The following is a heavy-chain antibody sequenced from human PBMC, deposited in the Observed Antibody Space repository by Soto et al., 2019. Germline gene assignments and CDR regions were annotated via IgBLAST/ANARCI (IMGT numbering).Heavy chain of an antibody. Sequence: QLQLQESGSGLVKPSQTLSLTCAVSGGSISSGGYSWSWIRQPPGKGLEWIGYIYHSGSTYYNPSLKSRVTISVXSXKDXFSLKLSSVTAADTAVYYCARVAYCGGDCYRGFDPWGQGTLVTVSS. J-gene: IGHJ5*02. V-gene: IGHV4-30-2*01. CDR2: IYHSGST. CDR1: GGSISSGGYS. D-gene: IGHD2-21*02. CDR3: ARVAYCGGDCYRGFDP.